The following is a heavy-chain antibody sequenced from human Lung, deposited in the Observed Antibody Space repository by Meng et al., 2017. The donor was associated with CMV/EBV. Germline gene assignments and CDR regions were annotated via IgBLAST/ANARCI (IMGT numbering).Heavy chain of an antibody. V-gene: IGHV3-7*01. CDR3: ARVLCDDSTCFNGLDF. CDR2: IKQDATEA. J-gene: IGHJ4*02. Sequence: GEXXRISCVASGFTFGHYWMSWVRRSPASGLEWVANIKQDATEARHADSTKGRFTISRDNTRRAVSLEMNSLRVEDSAVYYCARVLCDDSTCFNGLDFWGQGTXVTVSS. CDR1: GFTFGHYW. D-gene: IGHD2-2*01.